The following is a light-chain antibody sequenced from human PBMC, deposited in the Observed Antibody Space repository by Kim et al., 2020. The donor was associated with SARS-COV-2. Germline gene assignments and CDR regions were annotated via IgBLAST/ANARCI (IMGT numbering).Light chain of an antibody. V-gene: IGKV3-20*01. J-gene: IGKJ2*01. CDR2: GAS. Sequence: LSPGERATLSCRASQSVSSSYLAWYQQKPGQAPRLLIYGASSRATGIPDRFSGSGSGTDFTLTISRLEPEDFAVYYCQQYGSLRYTFGQGTKLEI. CDR3: QQYGSLRYT. CDR1: QSVSSSY.